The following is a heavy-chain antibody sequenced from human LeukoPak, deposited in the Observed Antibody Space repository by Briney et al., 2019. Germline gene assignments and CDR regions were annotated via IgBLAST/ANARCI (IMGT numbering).Heavy chain of an antibody. Sequence: SVKVSCKASGGSLTSYAISWIRQAPGQGREWVGGIIPLFDRTTYAPGFQGRVTITADKATSTAYMELSGPTSEDTAVYYCARQQNMVRGMKIDYWGQGTLVTVSS. CDR2: IIPLFDRT. CDR1: GGSLTSYA. V-gene: IGHV1-69*06. J-gene: IGHJ4*02. CDR3: ARQQNMVRGMKIDY. D-gene: IGHD3-10*01.